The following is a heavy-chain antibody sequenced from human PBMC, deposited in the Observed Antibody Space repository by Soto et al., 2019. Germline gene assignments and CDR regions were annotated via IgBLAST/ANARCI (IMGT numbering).Heavy chain of an antibody. CDR3: ARDQASGWLVRQRSLDY. V-gene: IGHV1-69*01. D-gene: IGHD6-19*01. CDR1: GGTFSSYA. Sequence: QVQLVQSGAEVKKPGSSVKVSCKASGGTFSSYAISWVRQAPGQGPEWMGGIIPIFGTANYAQKFQGRVTITADESTSTAYMELSSLRAEDTAVYYCARDQASGWLVRQRSLDYWGQGTLVTVSS. J-gene: IGHJ4*02. CDR2: IIPIFGTA.